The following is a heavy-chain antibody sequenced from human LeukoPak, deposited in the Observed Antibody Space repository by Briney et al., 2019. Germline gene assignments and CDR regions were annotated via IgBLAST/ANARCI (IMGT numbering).Heavy chain of an antibody. CDR3: ARVSVATMTTYYYYYYYYMDV. CDR2: INPNSGGT. Sequence: ASVKVSCKASGYTFTGYYMHWVRQAPGQGLEWMGWINPNSGGTNYAQKFQGRVTMTRDTSISTAYMELSRLRSDDTAVYYCARVSVATMTTYYYYYYYYMDVWGKGTTVTVSS. CDR1: GYTFTGYY. V-gene: IGHV1-2*02. D-gene: IGHD5-12*01. J-gene: IGHJ6*03.